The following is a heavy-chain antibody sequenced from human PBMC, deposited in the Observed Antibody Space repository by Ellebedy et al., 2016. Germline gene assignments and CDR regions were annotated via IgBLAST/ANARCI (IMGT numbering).Heavy chain of an antibody. CDR2: IYTTGAT. Sequence: GESLKISCAASGFTVSSNDMNWVRQAPGKGLEWVSLIYTTGATYYADSVKGRFTISRDNSKKTLFLQMTSLGADDTAVYYCVTRHNGAFDAWGHGTRVTVSS. CDR1: GFTVSSND. J-gene: IGHJ3*01. CDR3: VTRHNGAFDA. V-gene: IGHV3-53*01. D-gene: IGHD1-1*01.